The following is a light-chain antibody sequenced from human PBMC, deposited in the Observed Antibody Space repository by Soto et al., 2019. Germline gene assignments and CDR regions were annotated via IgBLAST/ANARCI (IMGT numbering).Light chain of an antibody. V-gene: IGKV1-39*01. J-gene: IGKJ1*01. CDR2: AAS. Sequence: DIQMTQSPSSLSASVGDRVTITCRASQSMSSFLTWYQQKAGKAPKLLIYAASSLQSGVPSRFSGSGSGTDFTLTISSLQPEDCASYCSPQSFSPPQTFGQGTK. CDR1: QSMSSF. CDR3: PQSFSPPQT.